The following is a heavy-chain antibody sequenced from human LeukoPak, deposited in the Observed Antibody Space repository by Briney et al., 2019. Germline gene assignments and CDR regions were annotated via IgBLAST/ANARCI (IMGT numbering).Heavy chain of an antibody. J-gene: IGHJ4*02. Sequence: PSETLSLTCTVSGGSISSSSYYWGWIRQPPGKGLEWIGSIYYSGNTYYTPSLKSRVTISVDTSKNQFSLKLRSVTAADTAVYFCARQLFYGSGGRDSWGQGTLVTVSS. CDR3: ARQLFYGSGGRDS. CDR1: GGSISSSSYY. V-gene: IGHV4-39*01. CDR2: IYYSGNT. D-gene: IGHD3-10*01.